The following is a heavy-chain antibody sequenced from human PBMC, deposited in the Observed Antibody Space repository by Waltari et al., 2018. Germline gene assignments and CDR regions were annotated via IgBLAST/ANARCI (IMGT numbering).Heavy chain of an antibody. J-gene: IGHJ6*02. CDR2: INHSGST. D-gene: IGHD6-13*01. Sequence: QVQLQQWGAGLLKPSETLSLTCAVHGGSFSGYYWSWIRQPPGKGLGWIGEINHSGSTNYTPPLKSRVTISVDTSKDQFSRKLSSVTAADTAVYYCARVGIAAAGSYFYYYYYGMDVWGQGTTVTVAS. CDR3: ARVGIAAAGSYFYYYYYGMDV. V-gene: IGHV4-34*01. CDR1: GGSFSGYY.